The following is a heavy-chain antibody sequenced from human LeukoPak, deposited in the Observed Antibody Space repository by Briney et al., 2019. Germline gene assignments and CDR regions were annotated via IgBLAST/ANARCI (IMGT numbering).Heavy chain of an antibody. CDR1: GGSFSGYY. D-gene: IGHD2-2*01. V-gene: IGHV4-34*01. J-gene: IGHJ6*02. CDR2: INHGGST. CDR3: ARGRGYRTSQYYYYYYGMDV. Sequence: SETLSLTCAVYGGSFSGYYWSWIRQPPGKGLEWIGEINHGGSTNYNPSLKSRVTISVDTSKNQFSLKLSSVTAADTAVYYCARGRGYRTSQYYYYYYGMDVWGQGTTVTVSS.